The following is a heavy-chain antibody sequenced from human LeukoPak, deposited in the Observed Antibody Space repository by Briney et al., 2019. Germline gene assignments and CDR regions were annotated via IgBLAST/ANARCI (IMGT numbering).Heavy chain of an antibody. Sequence: SETLSLTCAVSGYSISSGFYWGWIRRPPGKGLEWIGSISHSGRPYYNPSLKSRVIISVDTSENQFSLRLSSVTAADTAVYCCARHWGYSEFDYWGQGTLVTVSS. CDR3: ARHWGYSEFDY. D-gene: IGHD5-24*01. V-gene: IGHV4-38-2*01. CDR2: ISHSGRP. J-gene: IGHJ4*02. CDR1: GYSISSGFY.